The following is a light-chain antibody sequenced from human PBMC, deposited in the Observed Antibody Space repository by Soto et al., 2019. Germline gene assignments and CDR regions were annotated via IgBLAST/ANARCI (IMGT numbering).Light chain of an antibody. CDR3: QQYENSGRYT. V-gene: IGKV3-20*01. Sequence: EIVLTQSPGTLSLSPGERATLSCRASQSVRSSFFAWYQQKPGQAPRLLIYDVSVRATGIPDRFSGSGSGTDFTLTINRREPEDFAVYYCQQYENSGRYTLGQGTTREIK. CDR1: QSVRSSF. J-gene: IGKJ2*01. CDR2: DVS.